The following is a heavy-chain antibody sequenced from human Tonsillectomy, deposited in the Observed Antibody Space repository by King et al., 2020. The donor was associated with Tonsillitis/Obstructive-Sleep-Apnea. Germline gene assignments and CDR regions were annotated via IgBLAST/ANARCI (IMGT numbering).Heavy chain of an antibody. Sequence: LQLVQSGAEVKKPGEYLKISCKGSGYTFTSSWIGWVRRMPGKGLEWMGIIYPGDSDTRYSLSFQGRVTISADKSISTAYLQWSSLKASDTAMYYCARLQGEQHHFDYWGQGTLVTVSS. D-gene: IGHD3-16*01. V-gene: IGHV5-51*01. CDR1: GYTFTSSW. CDR2: IYPGDSDT. CDR3: ARLQGEQHHFDY. J-gene: IGHJ4*02.